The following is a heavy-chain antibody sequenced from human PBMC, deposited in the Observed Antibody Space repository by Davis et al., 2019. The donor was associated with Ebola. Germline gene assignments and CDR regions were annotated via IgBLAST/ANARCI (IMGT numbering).Heavy chain of an antibody. D-gene: IGHD2-2*01. CDR2: ISAYNGNT. J-gene: IGHJ6*04. Sequence: AASVKVSCKASGGTFSSYAISWVRQAPGQGLEWMGWISAYNGNTNYAQKLQGRVTMTTDTSTSTAYMELRSLRSDDTAVYYCARGGGGDIVVVPAATYGMDVWGKGTTVTVSS. CDR1: GGTFSSYA. V-gene: IGHV1-18*01. CDR3: ARGGGGDIVVVPAATYGMDV.